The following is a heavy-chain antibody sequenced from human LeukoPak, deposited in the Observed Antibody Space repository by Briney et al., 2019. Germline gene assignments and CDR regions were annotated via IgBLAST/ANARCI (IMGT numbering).Heavy chain of an antibody. CDR3: AREALPRLAVAGYNWFDP. D-gene: IGHD6-19*01. Sequence: GASVTVSCKASGYTFTSYAMHWVRQAPGQRLEWMGWINAGNGNTKYSQKFQGRVTITRDTSASTAYMELSSLRSEDTAVYYCAREALPRLAVAGYNWFDPWGQGTLVTVSS. V-gene: IGHV1-3*01. CDR2: INAGNGNT. CDR1: GYTFTSYA. J-gene: IGHJ5*02.